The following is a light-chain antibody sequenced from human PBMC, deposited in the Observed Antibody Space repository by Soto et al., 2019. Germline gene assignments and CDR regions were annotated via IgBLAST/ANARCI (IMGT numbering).Light chain of an antibody. CDR2: KAS. J-gene: IGKJ1*01. V-gene: IGKV1-5*03. CDR1: PSISSW. CDR3: QHYNSYSEA. Sequence: DIQMTQSPSTLSGSVGDRVTITCRARPSISSWLASYKQKPGKAPKLLIYKASTLKSGVPSRFSGSGSGTEFTLTISSLQPDDFATYYCQHYNSYSEAFGQGTKVELK.